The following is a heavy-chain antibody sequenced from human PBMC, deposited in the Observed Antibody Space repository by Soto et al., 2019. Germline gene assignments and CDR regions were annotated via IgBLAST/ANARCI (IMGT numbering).Heavy chain of an antibody. V-gene: IGHV4-30-4*01. D-gene: IGHD3-10*01. CDR2: IYYSGST. J-gene: IGHJ3*02. CDR3: ARVPLLWFGELTVDDASDI. CDR1: GGSISSGDYY. Sequence: KPSETLSLTCTVPGGSISSGDYYWSWIRQPPGKGLEWIGYIYYSGSTYYNPSLKSRVTISVDTSKNQFSLKLSSVTAADTAVYYCARVPLLWFGELTVDDASDIWGQGTMVTVSS.